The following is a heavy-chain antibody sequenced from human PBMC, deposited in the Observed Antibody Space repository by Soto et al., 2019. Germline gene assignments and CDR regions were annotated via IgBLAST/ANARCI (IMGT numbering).Heavy chain of an antibody. CDR2: ISSSSSYI. J-gene: IGHJ2*01. Sequence: EVPLVESGGGLVKPGGSLRLSCAASGFTFSSYSMNWVRQAPGKGLEWVSSISSSSSYIYYADSVKGRFTISRDNAKNSLYLQMNSLRAEDTAVYYCVTRYCSGGSCYSLYFDLWGRGTLVTVSS. CDR3: VTRYCSGGSCYSLYFDL. CDR1: GFTFSSYS. V-gene: IGHV3-21*01. D-gene: IGHD2-15*01.